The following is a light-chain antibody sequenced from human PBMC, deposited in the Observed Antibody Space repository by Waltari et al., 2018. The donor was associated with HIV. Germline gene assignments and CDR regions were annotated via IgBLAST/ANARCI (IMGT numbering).Light chain of an antibody. J-gene: IGKJ1*01. V-gene: IGKV3-15*01. CDR1: QSVSSN. CDR2: GAS. Sequence: EIVMTQSPATLSVSPGETATLSCRASQSVSSNLAWYQQKPGQAPRLLIYGASTRATGIPARFSGSGSWTEFTLTITSRQSEDFAIYYCQQYNNWPPWTFGQGTKVEIK. CDR3: QQYNNWPPWT.